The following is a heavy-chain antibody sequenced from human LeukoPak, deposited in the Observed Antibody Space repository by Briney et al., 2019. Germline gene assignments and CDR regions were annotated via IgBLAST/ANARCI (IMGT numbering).Heavy chain of an antibody. CDR2: IGGSDGST. J-gene: IGHJ4*02. Sequence: GGSLRLSCVASGFTFNKYYMTWVGQAPGKGLEWVSTIGGSDGSTYYADSVKGRFTISRDNAKNTQSLQMSSLRTEDTAIYYCVKDRYVARGDYLDFWGQGTLVTVSS. CDR1: GFTFNKYY. V-gene: IGHV3-23*01. CDR3: VKDRYVARGDYLDF. D-gene: IGHD3-10*01.